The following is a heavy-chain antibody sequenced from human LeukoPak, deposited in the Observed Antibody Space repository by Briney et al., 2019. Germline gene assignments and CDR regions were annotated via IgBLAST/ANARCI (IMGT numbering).Heavy chain of an antibody. V-gene: IGHV1-46*01. CDR1: GYTFTTYN. Sequence: ASVKVSCKASGYTFTTYNMHWVRQAPGQGLEWMGIINPNGGSTTYAQKFQGRVTMTRDTSTSTFYMELSSLRSEDTAVYYCARGYYHDTRGYYPLDYWGQGTLVTVSS. CDR2: INPNGGST. D-gene: IGHD3-22*01. J-gene: IGHJ4*02. CDR3: ARGYYHDTRGYYPLDY.